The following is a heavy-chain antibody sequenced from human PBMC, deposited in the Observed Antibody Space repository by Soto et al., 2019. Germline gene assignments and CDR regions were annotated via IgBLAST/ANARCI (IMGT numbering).Heavy chain of an antibody. CDR3: ARVGQKYCSSTSCYAHYGMDV. J-gene: IGHJ6*02. V-gene: IGHV6-1*01. CDR2: TYYRSKWYN. D-gene: IGHD2-2*01. Sequence: PSQTLSLTCVISGDSVSSNSAAWNWIRQCPSRGLEWLGRTYYRSKWYNDYAVSVKSRITINPDTSKNQFSLQLNSVTPEDTAVYYCARVGQKYCSSTSCYAHYGMDVWGQGTTVTVSS. CDR1: GDSVSSNSAA.